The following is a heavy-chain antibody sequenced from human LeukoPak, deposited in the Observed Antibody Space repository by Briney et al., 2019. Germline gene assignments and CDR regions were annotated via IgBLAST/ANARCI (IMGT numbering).Heavy chain of an antibody. Sequence: TGGSLRLSCAASGFTFSSYAMSWVRQAPGKGLEWVSAIIGSGGSTYYADSVKGRFTISRDNSKNTLYLQMNSLRAEDTAVYYCAKDGPLRVGATSSHFDYWGQGTLVTVSS. CDR1: GFTFSSYA. J-gene: IGHJ4*02. V-gene: IGHV3-23*01. CDR2: IIGSGGST. D-gene: IGHD1-26*01. CDR3: AKDGPLRVGATSSHFDY.